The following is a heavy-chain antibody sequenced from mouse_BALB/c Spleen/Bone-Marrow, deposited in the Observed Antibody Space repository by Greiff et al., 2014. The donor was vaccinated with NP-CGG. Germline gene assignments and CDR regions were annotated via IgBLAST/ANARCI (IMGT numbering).Heavy chain of an antibody. CDR3: ARYSYGSRGYYFDY. D-gene: IGHD1-1*01. J-gene: IGHJ2*01. Sequence: EVQLQQSGAELVKPGASVKLSCTASGFTITDTYMHWVKQRPEQGLEWIGRINPANGNTNYDPKFQGKATITADTSSNTAYLQLSSLTSEDTAVYYCARYSYGSRGYYFDYWGQGTTLTVSS. CDR2: INPANGNT. V-gene: IGHV14-3*02. CDR1: GFTITDTY.